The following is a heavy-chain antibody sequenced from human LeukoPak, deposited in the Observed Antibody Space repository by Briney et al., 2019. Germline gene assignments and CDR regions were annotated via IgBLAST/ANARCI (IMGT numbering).Heavy chain of an antibody. D-gene: IGHD1-26*01. V-gene: IGHV3-49*04. Sequence: GGSLRLSCAASGFTFSNAWMSWVRQAPGKGLEWVGFIRSKAYGGTTEYAASVKGRFTISRDDSKSIAYLQMNSLKTEDTAVYYCTRGRRATHDYWGQGTLVTVSS. CDR1: GFTFSNAW. J-gene: IGHJ4*02. CDR2: IRSKAYGGTT. CDR3: TRGRRATHDY.